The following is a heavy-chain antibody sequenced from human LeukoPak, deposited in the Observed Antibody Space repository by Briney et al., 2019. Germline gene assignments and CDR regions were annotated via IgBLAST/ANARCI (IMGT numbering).Heavy chain of an antibody. D-gene: IGHD3/OR15-3a*01. CDR3: ARWTKNYFDY. CDR1: GGSIRSGTHY. V-gene: IGHV4-39*01. Sequence: PSETLSLTCTVSGGSIRSGTHYWSWIRQPPGMGLEWIGEINHSGSTNHNPSLKSRVTISVDTSKNQFSLKLSSVTAADTAVYYCARWTKNYFDYWGQGTLVTVSS. J-gene: IGHJ4*02. CDR2: INHSGST.